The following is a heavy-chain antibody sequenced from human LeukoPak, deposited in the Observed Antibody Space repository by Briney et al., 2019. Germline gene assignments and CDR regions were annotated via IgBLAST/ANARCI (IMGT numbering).Heavy chain of an antibody. Sequence: GASVKVSCKASGGTFSSYAISWVRQAPGQGLEWMGGIIPILGTANYAQKFQGRVTITADESTSTAYMELSSLRSEDTAVYYCARDKGPVTKFDYWGQGTLVTVSS. V-gene: IGHV1-69*13. J-gene: IGHJ4*02. CDR2: IIPILGTA. CDR3: ARDKGPVTKFDY. CDR1: GGTFSSYA. D-gene: IGHD5-18*01.